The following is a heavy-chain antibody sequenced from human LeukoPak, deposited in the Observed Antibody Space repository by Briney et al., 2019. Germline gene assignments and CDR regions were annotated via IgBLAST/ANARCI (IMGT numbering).Heavy chain of an antibody. D-gene: IGHD5-24*01. V-gene: IGHV3-53*01. CDR2: IYSGGST. CDR1: GFTVSSNY. CDR3: ARGDGYNSYYFDY. J-gene: IGHJ4*02. Sequence: GGSLRLSCAASGFTVSSNYMSWVRQAPGKGLEWVSVIYSGGSTYYADSVKGRFTISRDNSKNTLYLRMDRLRAEDTAVYYCARGDGYNSYYFDYWGQGALVTVSS.